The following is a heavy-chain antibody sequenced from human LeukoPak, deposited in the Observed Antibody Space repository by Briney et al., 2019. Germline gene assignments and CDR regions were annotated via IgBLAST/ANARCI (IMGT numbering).Heavy chain of an antibody. Sequence: GGSLRLSCPVSGFTFSSYQMNWVRQAPGKGLEWVSYISSSGSTIYYVDSVKGRFTISRDNAKNSLYLQMNSLRAEDTAVYYGAPKPGDFWNQIWGQGTLVTVSS. D-gene: IGHD3-3*01. CDR2: ISSSGSTI. J-gene: IGHJ4*02. CDR3: APKPGDFWNQI. V-gene: IGHV3-48*03. CDR1: GFTFSSYQ.